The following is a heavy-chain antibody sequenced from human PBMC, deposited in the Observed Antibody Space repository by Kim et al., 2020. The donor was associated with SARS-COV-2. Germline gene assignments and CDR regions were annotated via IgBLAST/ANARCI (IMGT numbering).Heavy chain of an antibody. Sequence: SGNGRFTISRDNSKNTLYLQMNSLRAEDTAVYYCAKESGATRTDYYYMDVWGKGTTVTVSS. D-gene: IGHD1-26*01. CDR3: AKESGATRTDYYYMDV. J-gene: IGHJ6*03. V-gene: IGHV3-23*01.